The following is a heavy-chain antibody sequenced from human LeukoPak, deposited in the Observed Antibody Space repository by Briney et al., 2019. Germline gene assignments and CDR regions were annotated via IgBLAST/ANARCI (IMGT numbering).Heavy chain of an antibody. CDR1: GGSFSGYY. CDR2: INHSGST. D-gene: IGHD1-14*01. V-gene: IGHV4-34*01. J-gene: IGHJ4*02. Sequence: SETLSLTCAVYGGSFSGYYWSWIRQPPGKGLEWIGEINHSGSTNYNPSLKNRGTISVDTSKNQFSLKLSSVTAADTAVYYCASYHRQPPFDYWGQGTLVTVSS. CDR3: ASYHRQPPFDY.